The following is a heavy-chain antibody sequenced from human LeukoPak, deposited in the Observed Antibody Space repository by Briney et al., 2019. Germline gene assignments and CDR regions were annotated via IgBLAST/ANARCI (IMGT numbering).Heavy chain of an antibody. CDR3: ATLPHSSSSLY. Sequence: GGSLRLSCAASGFTFSSYGMHWVRQAPGKGLEWVAVISYDGSNKYYADSVKGRFTISRDNSKNTLYLQMNSLRAEDTAVYYCATLPHSSSSLYWGQGTLVTVSS. CDR1: GFTFSSYG. D-gene: IGHD6-6*01. J-gene: IGHJ4*02. V-gene: IGHV3-30*03. CDR2: ISYDGSNK.